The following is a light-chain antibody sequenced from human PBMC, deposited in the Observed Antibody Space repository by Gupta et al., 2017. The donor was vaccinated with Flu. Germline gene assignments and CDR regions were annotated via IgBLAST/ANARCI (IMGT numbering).Light chain of an antibody. CDR1: QSVSNN. V-gene: IGKV3-15*01. Sequence: EIVMTQSPATLYVSPGERATLSCRASQSVSNNLAWYQQRPGQAPRLLIFGASSRATGIPARFSGSGSGTEFTLTISSRQSEDFAVYYCQQYEIWPPYTFGQGTKLEIK. CDR2: GAS. CDR3: QQYEIWPPYT. J-gene: IGKJ2*01.